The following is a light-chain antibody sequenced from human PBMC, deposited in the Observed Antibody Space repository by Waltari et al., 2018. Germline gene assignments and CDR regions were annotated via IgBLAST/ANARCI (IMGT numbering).Light chain of an antibody. CDR2: EDS. CDR3: GTWDSSLSGAV. CDR1: HSNLGNNY. V-gene: IGLV1-51*02. J-gene: IGLJ7*01. Sequence: QSVLTQPPPVSAAPGQRVTISCSGCHSNLGNNYVSWYRQFPGTAPKLLIYEDSERPSGVPGRFSGSKSGTSATLDITGLQAGDEADYYCGTWDSSLSGAVFGGGTHLTVL.